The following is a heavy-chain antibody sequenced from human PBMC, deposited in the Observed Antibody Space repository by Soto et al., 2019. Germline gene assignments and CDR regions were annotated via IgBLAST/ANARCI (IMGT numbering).Heavy chain of an antibody. Sequence: GESLKISCQGSGYSFSSYWIGWVRQMPGQGPEWMGIIYPGDSDTRDSPSFQGQVTISADKSISTAYLQWSSLKASDTARYYCARYCSGGSCYRPSYQFDYWGQGTLVTVSS. D-gene: IGHD2-15*01. CDR3: ARYCSGGSCYRPSYQFDY. J-gene: IGHJ4*02. V-gene: IGHV5-51*01. CDR2: IYPGDSDT. CDR1: GYSFSSYW.